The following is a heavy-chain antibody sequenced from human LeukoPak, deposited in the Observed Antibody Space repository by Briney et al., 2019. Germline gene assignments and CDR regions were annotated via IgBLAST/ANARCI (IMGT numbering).Heavy chain of an antibody. J-gene: IGHJ4*02. D-gene: IGHD3-22*01. CDR3: ASTGTHYFDSSGYPIFPYFDY. CDR1: GGSFSGYY. V-gene: IGHV4-34*01. CDR2: INHSGST. Sequence: MTSETLSLTCAVYGGSFSGYYWSWIRQPPGKGLEWIGEINHSGSTNYNPSLKSRVTISVDTSKNQFSLKLSSVTAADTAVYYCASTGTHYFDSSGYPIFPYFDYWGQGTLLTVSS.